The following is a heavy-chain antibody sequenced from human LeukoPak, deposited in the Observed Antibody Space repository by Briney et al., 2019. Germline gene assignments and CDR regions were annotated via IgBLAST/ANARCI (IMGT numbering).Heavy chain of an antibody. J-gene: IGHJ4*02. CDR3: ARGPRRTVTDHFDY. CDR1: GGSISSHY. CDR2: IYYSGST. Sequence: SETLSLTCTVSGGSISSHYWGWIRQPPGKGLEWIGYIYYSGSTNYNPSLKSRVTISVDTSKNQFSLKLSSVTAADTAVYYCARGPRRTVTDHFDYWGQGTLVTVSS. D-gene: IGHD1-14*01. V-gene: IGHV4-59*11.